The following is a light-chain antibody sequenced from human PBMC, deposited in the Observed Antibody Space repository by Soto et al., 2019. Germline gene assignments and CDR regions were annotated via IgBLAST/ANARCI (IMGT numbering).Light chain of an antibody. CDR3: QQYGDSLLYT. V-gene: IGKV3-20*01. CDR1: QSVSSTY. CDR2: GAS. J-gene: IGKJ2*01. Sequence: EIVLTQSPGTLSLSPGERATLSCRASQSVSSTYFAWYQQKPGQAPRLLIYGASFRATGIPDRFSGSGSGTDFTLTITRLEPEDCAVYYCQQYGDSLLYTFGQGTKLEIK.